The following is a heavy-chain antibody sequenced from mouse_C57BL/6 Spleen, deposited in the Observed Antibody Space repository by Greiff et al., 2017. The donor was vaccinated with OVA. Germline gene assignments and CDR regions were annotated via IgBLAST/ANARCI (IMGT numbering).Heavy chain of an antibody. CDR3: TRWDYGSRRYFDY. CDR2: IDPETGGT. J-gene: IGHJ2*01. CDR1: GYTFTDYE. V-gene: IGHV1-15*01. D-gene: IGHD1-1*01. Sequence: QVQLQQSGAELVRPGASVTLSCKASGYTFTDYEMHWVKQTPVHGLEWIGAIDPETGGTAYNQKFKGKAILTADKSSSTAYMELRSLTSEDSAVDYCTRWDYGSRRYFDYWGQGTTLTVSS.